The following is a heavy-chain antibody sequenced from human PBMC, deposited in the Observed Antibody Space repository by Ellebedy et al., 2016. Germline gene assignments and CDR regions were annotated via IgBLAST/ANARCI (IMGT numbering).Heavy chain of an antibody. D-gene: IGHD3-22*01. V-gene: IGHV4-39*07. CDR1: GGSISSSSYY. J-gene: IGHJ3*02. CDR3: ASGFTVNYYDSSGGAFDI. Sequence: SETLSLXCTVSGGSISSSSYYWGWIRQPPGKGLEWIGSIYYSGSTYYNPSLKSRVTISVDTSKNQFSLKLSSVTAADTAVYYCASGFTVNYYDSSGGAFDIWGQGTMVTVSS. CDR2: IYYSGST.